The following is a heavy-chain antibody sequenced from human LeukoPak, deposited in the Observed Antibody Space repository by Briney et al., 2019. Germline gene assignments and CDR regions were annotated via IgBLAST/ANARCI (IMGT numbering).Heavy chain of an antibody. Sequence: GGSLRLACAASGFTFSSYAMSWVRQAPGKGLEWVSAISGSGGSTYYADSVKGRFTISRDNSKNTLYLQMNSLRAEDTAVYYCAKDANYYDSSGYYSHFDYWGQGTLVTVSS. CDR1: GFTFSSYA. J-gene: IGHJ4*02. CDR2: ISGSGGST. CDR3: AKDANYYDSSGYYSHFDY. D-gene: IGHD3-22*01. V-gene: IGHV3-23*01.